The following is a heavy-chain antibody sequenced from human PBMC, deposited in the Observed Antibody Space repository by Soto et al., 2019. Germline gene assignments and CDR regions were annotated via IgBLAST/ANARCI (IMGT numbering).Heavy chain of an antibody. D-gene: IGHD5-12*01. V-gene: IGHV1-69*05. CDR2: IIPIFSTP. Sequence: QVQLVQSGAEVREPGSSVTVSCKASGGTFGNSAISWVRQAPGQGLEWMGGIIPIFSTPDYAQKFQGRVTITTDESTSTSYTELTSLRSDDTAVYYCARDKGRLQLGGNSYCATDVWGQGTTVPVSS. J-gene: IGHJ6*02. CDR3: ARDKGRLQLGGNSYCATDV. CDR1: GGTFGNSA.